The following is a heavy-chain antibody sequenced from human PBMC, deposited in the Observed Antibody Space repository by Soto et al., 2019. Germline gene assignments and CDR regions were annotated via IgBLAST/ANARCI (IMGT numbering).Heavy chain of an antibody. CDR2: LYWDDDK. CDR3: AHRPSYCSGGSCYSGFDY. J-gene: IGHJ4*02. D-gene: IGHD2-15*01. V-gene: IGHV2-5*02. CDR1: GFSLSTSGVG. Sequence: QITLKESGPTLVKPTQTLTLTCTFSGFSLSTSGVGVGWIRQPPGKALEWLALLYWDDDKRYSPSLKSRLTISKGTFKDQVVLTMTHLDPVDTATYYCAHRPSYCSGGSCYSGFDYWGQGTLVTVSS.